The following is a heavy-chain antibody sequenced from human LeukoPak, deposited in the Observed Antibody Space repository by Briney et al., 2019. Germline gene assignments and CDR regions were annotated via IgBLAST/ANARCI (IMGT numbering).Heavy chain of an antibody. Sequence: SETLSLTCTVSGGSISSSTFYWGWIRQPPGKGLEWIGEINHSGSTNYNPSLKSRVTISVDTSKNQFSLKLSSVTAADTAVYYCARRGGSYRVDYWGQGTLVTVSS. CDR2: INHSGST. D-gene: IGHD1-26*01. CDR1: GGSISSSTFY. V-gene: IGHV4-39*07. J-gene: IGHJ4*02. CDR3: ARRGGSYRVDY.